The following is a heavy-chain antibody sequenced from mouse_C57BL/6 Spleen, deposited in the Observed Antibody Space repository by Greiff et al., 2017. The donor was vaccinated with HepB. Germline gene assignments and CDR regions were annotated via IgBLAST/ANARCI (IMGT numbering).Heavy chain of an antibody. CDR2: ISSGSSTI. J-gene: IGHJ2*01. CDR3: ARGWGHYYGSSYGDY. D-gene: IGHD1-1*01. V-gene: IGHV5-17*01. Sequence: EVKLVESGGGLVKPGGSLKLSCAASGFTFSDYGMHWVRQAPEKGLEWVAYISSGSSTIYYADTVKGRFTISRDNAKNTLFLQMTSLRSEDTAMYYCARGWGHYYGSSYGDYWGQGTTLTVSS. CDR1: GFTFSDYG.